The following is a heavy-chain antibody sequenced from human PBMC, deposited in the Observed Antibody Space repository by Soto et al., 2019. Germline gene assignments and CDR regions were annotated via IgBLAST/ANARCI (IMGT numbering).Heavy chain of an antibody. D-gene: IGHD6-13*01. CDR1: GDSVSSNSAA. V-gene: IGHV6-1*01. J-gene: IGHJ4*02. CDR3: ARERLGSIAAAARNFDY. CDR2: TYYRSKWYN. Sequence: SQTLSLTCAISGDSVSSNSAAWNWIRQSPSRGLEWLGRTYYRSKWYNDYAVSVKRRITIKPDTSKNQFSLQLNSVTPEDTAVYYCARERLGSIAAAARNFDYWGQGTLVTVSS.